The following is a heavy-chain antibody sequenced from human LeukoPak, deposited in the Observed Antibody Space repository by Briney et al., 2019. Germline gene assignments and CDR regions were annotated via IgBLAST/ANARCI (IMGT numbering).Heavy chain of an antibody. J-gene: IGHJ4*02. D-gene: IGHD3-9*01. CDR1: GFTFSRYW. CDR2: IDSDGTNR. Sequence: GGSLRLSCAASGFTFSRYWMHWVRQAPGKGLVWVSRIDSDGTNRDYADSVKGRFTISRDNAKNTVYLQMNSLRDEDTAVYYCEGGATGLPEYWGQGSLVTVSS. CDR3: EGGATGLPEY. V-gene: IGHV3-74*01.